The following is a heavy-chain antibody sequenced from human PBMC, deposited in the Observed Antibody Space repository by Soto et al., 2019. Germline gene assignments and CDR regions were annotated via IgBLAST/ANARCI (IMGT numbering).Heavy chain of an antibody. V-gene: IGHV3-64*02. CDR3: AIGYYHGSGLYYFDY. CDR1: GFTFSSTY. J-gene: IGHJ4*02. D-gene: IGHD3-10*01. CDR2: ISPGGSGT. Sequence: PGGSLRLSCAASGFTFSSTYMPWVPPAPGKGLQYVSAISPGGSGTFYTDSVKGRFTISRDNSKNMLYLQMGSLRPEDMAVYYCAIGYYHGSGLYYFDYWGQGTLVTVSS.